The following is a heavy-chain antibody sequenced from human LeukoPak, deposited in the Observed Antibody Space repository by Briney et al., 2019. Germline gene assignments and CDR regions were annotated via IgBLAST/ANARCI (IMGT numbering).Heavy chain of an antibody. Sequence: ASVKVSCTASGYAFTSNYIHWVRQAPGQGLEWMGMIYPRDGSTSYAQKFQGRVTVTRDTSTSTAHMELSGLRSEDTAVYYCARDQEGFDYWGQGTLVTVSS. V-gene: IGHV1-46*01. J-gene: IGHJ4*02. CDR2: IYPRDGST. CDR3: ARDQEGFDY. CDR1: GYAFTSNY.